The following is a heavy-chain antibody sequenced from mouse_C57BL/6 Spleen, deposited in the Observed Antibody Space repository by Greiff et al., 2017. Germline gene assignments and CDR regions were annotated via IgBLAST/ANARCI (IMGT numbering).Heavy chain of an antibody. D-gene: IGHD3-2*02. J-gene: IGHJ3*01. CDR3: ARSETAQATAFAY. Sequence: VKLQQPGAELVRPGSSVKLSCKASGYTFTSYWMHWVKQRPIQGLEWIGNIDPSDSETHYNQKFKDKATLTVDKSSSTAYMQLSSLTSEDSAVYYCARSETAQATAFAYWGQGTLVTVSA. CDR1: GYTFTSYW. V-gene: IGHV1-52*01. CDR2: IDPSDSET.